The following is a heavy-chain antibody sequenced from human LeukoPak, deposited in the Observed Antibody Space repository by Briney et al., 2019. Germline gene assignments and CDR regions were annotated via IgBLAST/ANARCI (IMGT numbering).Heavy chain of an antibody. J-gene: IGHJ5*02. Sequence: PSETLSLTCTVSGGSISSYYWSWIQQPPGKGLEWIGYIYYSGSTNYNPSLKSRVTISVDTSKNQFSLKLSSVTAADTAVYYCARSRAYCSGGSCYNWFDPWGQGTLVTVSS. V-gene: IGHV4-59*01. CDR2: IYYSGST. CDR1: GGSISSYY. D-gene: IGHD2-15*01. CDR3: ARSRAYCSGGSCYNWFDP.